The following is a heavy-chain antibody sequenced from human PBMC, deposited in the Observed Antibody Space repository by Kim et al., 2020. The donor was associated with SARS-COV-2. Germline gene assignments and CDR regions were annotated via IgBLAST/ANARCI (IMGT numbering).Heavy chain of an antibody. D-gene: IGHD3-9*01. J-gene: IGHJ5*02. V-gene: IGHV4-34*01. CDR1: GGSFSGYY. CDR3: ARLVGGYYNSNWFDP. Sequence: SETLSLTCAVYGGSFSGYYWSWIRQPPGKGLEWIGEINHSGSTNYNPSLKSRVTISVDTSKNQFSLKLSSVTAADTAVYYCARLVGGYYNSNWFDPWGQGTLVTVSS. CDR2: INHSGST.